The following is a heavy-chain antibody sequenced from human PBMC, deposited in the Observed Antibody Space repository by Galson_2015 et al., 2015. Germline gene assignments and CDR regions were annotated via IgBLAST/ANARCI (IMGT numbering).Heavy chain of an antibody. Sequence: SVKVSCRASGGTFSSYAISWVRQAPGQGLEWMGGIILIFGTANYAQKFQGRVTITADESTSTAYMELSSLRSEDTAVYYCARELIPTRYCSGGSCYGREDYWGQGTLVTVSS. CDR1: GGTFSSYA. D-gene: IGHD2-15*01. CDR2: IILIFGTA. CDR3: ARELIPTRYCSGGSCYGREDY. V-gene: IGHV1-69*13. J-gene: IGHJ4*02.